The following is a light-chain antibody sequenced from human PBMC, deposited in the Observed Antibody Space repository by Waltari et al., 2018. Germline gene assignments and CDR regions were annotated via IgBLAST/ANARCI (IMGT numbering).Light chain of an antibody. V-gene: IGLV2-8*01. Sequence: QSALTQPPSASGSPGQSVTISCTGTSSDVGGYIYFSWYQQHPGKAPKLMIYEVSKRPSGVPDRFSGSKSGNTASLTVSGLQAEDEADYYCSSYAGSNNHVVFGGGTRLTVL. CDR2: EVS. CDR1: SSDVGGYIY. J-gene: IGLJ2*01. CDR3: SSYAGSNNHVV.